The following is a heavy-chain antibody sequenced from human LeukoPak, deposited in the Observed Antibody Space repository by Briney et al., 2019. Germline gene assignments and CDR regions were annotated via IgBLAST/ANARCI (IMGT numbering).Heavy chain of an antibody. V-gene: IGHV3-23*01. CDR1: GFTFSSYD. CDR2: ISGSGGST. Sequence: GGSLRLSCAASGFTFSSYDMSWVRQAPGKGLEWVSAISGSGGSTYYADSVKGRFTISRDNSKNTLYLQMNSLRAEDTAVYYCAKTSTHYDSSGYYYVGYFQHWGQGTLVTVSS. J-gene: IGHJ1*01. D-gene: IGHD3-22*01. CDR3: AKTSTHYDSSGYYYVGYFQH.